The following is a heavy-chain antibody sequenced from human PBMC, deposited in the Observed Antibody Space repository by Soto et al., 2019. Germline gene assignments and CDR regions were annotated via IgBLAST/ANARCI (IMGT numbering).Heavy chain of an antibody. CDR2: INSDGSST. CDR3: AVAVAGPTAIGY. V-gene: IGHV3-74*01. J-gene: IGHJ4*02. D-gene: IGHD6-19*01. Sequence: EVQLVESGGGLVQPGGSLRLSCAASGFTFSSYWMHWVRQAPGKGLVWVSRINSDGSSTSYADSVKGRFTISRDNAKNTLYLQVNSLRAEDTAVYYCAVAVAGPTAIGYWGQGTLVTVSS. CDR1: GFTFSSYW.